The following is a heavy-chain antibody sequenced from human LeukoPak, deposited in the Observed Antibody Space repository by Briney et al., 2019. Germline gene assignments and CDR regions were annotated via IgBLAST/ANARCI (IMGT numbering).Heavy chain of an antibody. D-gene: IGHD2-15*01. CDR1: GYRFTSYW. CDR2: IYPGDSDT. J-gene: IGHJ4*02. CDR3: TRQYCSGGSCYSDY. V-gene: IGHV5-51*01. Sequence: GESLKISCKGSGYRFTSYWIGWVRQMPGKGLEWMGIIYPGDSDTRYSPSFQGQVTISADKSISTAYLQWSSLKAADTAMYYCTRQYCSGGSCYSDYWGQGTLVTASS.